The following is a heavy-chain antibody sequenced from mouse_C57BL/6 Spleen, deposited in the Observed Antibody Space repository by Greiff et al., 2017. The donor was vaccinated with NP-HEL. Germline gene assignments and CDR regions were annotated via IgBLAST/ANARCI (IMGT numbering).Heavy chain of an antibody. V-gene: IGHV1-26*01. Sequence: EVQLQQSGPELVKPGASVKISCKASGYTFTDYYMNWVKQSHGKSLEWIGDINPNNGGTSYNQKFKGKATLTVDKSSSTAYMELRSLTSEDSAVYYCARRFGGAMDYWGQGTSVTVSS. CDR1: GYTFTDYY. CDR3: ARRFGGAMDY. CDR2: INPNNGGT. J-gene: IGHJ4*01.